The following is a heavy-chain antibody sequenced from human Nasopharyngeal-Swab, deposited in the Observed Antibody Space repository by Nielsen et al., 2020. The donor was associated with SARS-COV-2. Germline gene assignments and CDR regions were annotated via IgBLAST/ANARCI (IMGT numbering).Heavy chain of an antibody. J-gene: IGHJ4*02. D-gene: IGHD1-26*01. CDR2: ITSSSSTR. CDR1: GFAFTDYS. CDR3: VREFEATGATYLDY. V-gene: IGHV3-48*02. Sequence: ESLKISCAASGFAFTDYSMDWVRQAPGKGLEWVSYITSSSSTRYYADSVKGRFTVSRDNAKNSLYLQTSSLRDEGTAVYYCVREFEATGATYLDYWGLGTLVTVSS.